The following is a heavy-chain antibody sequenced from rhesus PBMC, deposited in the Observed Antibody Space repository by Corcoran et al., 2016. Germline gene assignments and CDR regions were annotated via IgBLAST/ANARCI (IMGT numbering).Heavy chain of an antibody. CDR3: GGHRPGPPYFDY. CDR2: IFGLGGST. Sequence: QVQLQESGPAVVGPSETLSLTCAVSGDSISTSNWWTWIRQSPGKGLEWMGCIFGLGGSTWYNPSLKSLVTISMDPSKNQVSLKLSSVAAADTALYFWGGHRPGPPYFDYWGQGVLVTVSS. D-gene: IGHD1-38*01. J-gene: IGHJ4*01. CDR1: GDSISTSNW. V-gene: IGHV4-93*02.